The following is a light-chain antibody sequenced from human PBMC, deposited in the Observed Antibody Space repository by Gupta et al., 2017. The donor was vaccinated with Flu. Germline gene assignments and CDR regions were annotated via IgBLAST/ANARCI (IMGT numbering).Light chain of an antibody. V-gene: IGKV2-30*01. Sequence: DVVMSQSPLSLSVTLGQAASISCRSSQSLVYKNGITYLTWFQQRPGQSPRRLIYEVSTRDSGVPDRFSGSGSVTDFTLKISRGEAEDVGVYYCNRGTPPWTFGQGTRMEI. CDR3: NRGTPPWT. CDR1: QSLVYKNGITY. CDR2: EVS. J-gene: IGKJ2*02.